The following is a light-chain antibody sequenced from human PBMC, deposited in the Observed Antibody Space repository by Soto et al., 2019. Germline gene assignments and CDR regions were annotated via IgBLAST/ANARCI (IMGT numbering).Light chain of an antibody. V-gene: IGKV1-5*03. CDR3: QQYNNYRT. Sequence: DIQMTQSPSTLSASVGDRVTITCRASQSISTWLAWYQQKPGKAPKLLIYKASSWESGVPSRFSGSGSGTEFTLTISSLQPDDFATYYCQQYNNYRTFGQGTKVEIK. CDR1: QSISTW. J-gene: IGKJ1*01. CDR2: KAS.